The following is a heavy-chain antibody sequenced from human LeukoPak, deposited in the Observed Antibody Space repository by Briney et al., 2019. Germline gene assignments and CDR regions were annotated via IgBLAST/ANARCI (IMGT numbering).Heavy chain of an antibody. CDR1: GFTVSSNS. CDR2: IYSDNT. CDR3: ARRAGAYSHPYDY. D-gene: IGHD4/OR15-4a*01. J-gene: IGHJ4*02. Sequence: GGSLRLSCTVSGFTVSSNSMSWVRQAPGKGLEWVSFIYSDNTHYSDSVKGRFTISRDTSKNTLYLQVNSLRAEDTAVYYCARRAGAYSHPYDYWGQGTLVTVSS. V-gene: IGHV3-53*01.